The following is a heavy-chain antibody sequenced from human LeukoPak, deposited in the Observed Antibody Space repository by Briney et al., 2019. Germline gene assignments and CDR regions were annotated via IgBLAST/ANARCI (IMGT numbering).Heavy chain of an antibody. CDR2: ISGSGGST. D-gene: IGHD6-19*01. CDR3: ANLGIAVANWFDP. V-gene: IGHV3-23*01. CDR1: GLTFSSYA. Sequence: TGGSLNLSCAAPGLTFSSYAMTWFRQAPGKGLEWFSAISGSGGSTYYADSVKGRFTISRDNSKNTLYLQMNSLRAEDTAVYYCANLGIAVANWFDPWGQGTLVTVSS. J-gene: IGHJ5*02.